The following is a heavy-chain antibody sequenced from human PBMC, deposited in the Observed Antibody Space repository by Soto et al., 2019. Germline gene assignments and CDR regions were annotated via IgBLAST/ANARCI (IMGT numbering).Heavy chain of an antibody. V-gene: IGHV3-23*01. CDR1: GFIFSDHA. CDR2: ISGNGIAT. D-gene: IGHD6-25*01. Sequence: GGSLRLSCEASGFIFSDHAMSWVRQAPGKGLEWVSAISGNGIATYYADSVKGRFTISRDNSKNTLYLQMNRLRADDTAVYYCAKVTVSAYYYYYYGMDVWGQGTTVTVSS. CDR3: AKVTVSAYYYYYYGMDV. J-gene: IGHJ6*02.